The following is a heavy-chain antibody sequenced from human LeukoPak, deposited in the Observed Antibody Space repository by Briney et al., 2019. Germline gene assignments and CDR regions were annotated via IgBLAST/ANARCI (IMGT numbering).Heavy chain of an antibody. CDR2: ISGSGGST. J-gene: IGHJ4*02. CDR3: AKTGLESSGWYYFED. V-gene: IGHV3-23*01. CDR1: GFTFSSYA. Sequence: GGSLRLSCAASGFTFSSYAMSWVRQAPGKGLEWVSAISGSGGSTYYADSVKGRFTISRDNSKNTLYLQMNSLRAEDTALYYCAKTGLESSGWYYFEDWGQGTLVTVSS. D-gene: IGHD6-19*01.